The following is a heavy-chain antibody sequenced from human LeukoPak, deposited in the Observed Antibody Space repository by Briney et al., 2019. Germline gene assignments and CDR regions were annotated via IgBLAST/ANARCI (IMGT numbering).Heavy chain of an antibody. CDR2: INRDGSRT. J-gene: IGHJ4*02. CDR3: ARDRDDSSGYSFDY. V-gene: IGHV3-74*01. D-gene: IGHD3-22*01. CDR1: GFTLSSYW. Sequence: PGGSLRLSCAASGFTLSSYWMHWVRQAPGKGLVWVSRINRDGSRTSYADSVKGRFTISRDNAKNTPYLQMTSLRAEDTAMYYCARDRDDSSGYSFDYWGQGTLVTVSS.